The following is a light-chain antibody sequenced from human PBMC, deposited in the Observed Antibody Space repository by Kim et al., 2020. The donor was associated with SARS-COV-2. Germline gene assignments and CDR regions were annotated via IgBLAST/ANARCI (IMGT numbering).Light chain of an antibody. J-gene: IGKJ3*01. CDR1: QSVSSN. CDR2: GAS. CDR3: QQYNIWPRS. V-gene: IGKV3-15*01. Sequence: VSPGERATLSCRASQSVSSNLAWYQQKPGQAPRLLIYGASTRATGFPARFSGSGSGTEFTLTISSLQSEDLAVYYCQQYNIWPRSFGPGTKVDIK.